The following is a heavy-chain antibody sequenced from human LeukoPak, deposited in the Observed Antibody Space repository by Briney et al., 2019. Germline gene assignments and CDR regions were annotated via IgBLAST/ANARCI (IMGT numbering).Heavy chain of an antibody. D-gene: IGHD3-22*01. V-gene: IGHV4-30-2*01. Sequence: SQTLSLTCAVSGGSISSGGYSWSWIRQPPGKGLEWIWYIYHSGSTYYNPSLKSRVTISVDRSKNQFSLKLSSVTAADTAVYYCARENADSSGYNAFDIWGQGTMVTVSS. CDR1: GGSISSGGYS. CDR2: IYHSGST. CDR3: ARENADSSGYNAFDI. J-gene: IGHJ3*02.